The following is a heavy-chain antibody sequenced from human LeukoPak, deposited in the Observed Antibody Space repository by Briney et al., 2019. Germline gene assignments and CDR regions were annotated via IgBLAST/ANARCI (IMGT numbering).Heavy chain of an antibody. CDR2: MNPNSGNT. Sequence: EASVKVSCKASGYTFTSYDINWVRQATGQGLEWMGWMNPNSGNTGYAQKFQGRVTITRNTSISTAYMELSSLRSEDTAVYYCARSNYDFWSGYRTGDGAFAIWGQGTMVTVSS. D-gene: IGHD3-3*01. J-gene: IGHJ3*02. CDR1: GYTFTSYD. V-gene: IGHV1-8*03. CDR3: ARSNYDFWSGYRTGDGAFAI.